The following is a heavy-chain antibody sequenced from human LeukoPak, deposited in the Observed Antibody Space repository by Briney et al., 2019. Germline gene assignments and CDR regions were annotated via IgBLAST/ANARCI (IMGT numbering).Heavy chain of an antibody. D-gene: IGHD6-6*01. V-gene: IGHV4-34*01. J-gene: IGHJ4*02. CDR3: ARSGFGSSRTYDY. Sequence: SETLSLTCAVYGGSFSGYYWSWIRQPPGKGLEWIGEINHSGSTNYNPSLKSRVTISVDTPKNQFSLKLSSVTAADTAVYYCARSGFGSSRTYDYWGQGTLVTVSS. CDR2: INHSGST. CDR1: GGSFSGYY.